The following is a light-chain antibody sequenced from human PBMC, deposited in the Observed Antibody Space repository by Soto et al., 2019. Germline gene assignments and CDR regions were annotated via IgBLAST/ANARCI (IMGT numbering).Light chain of an antibody. CDR3: QQYNSYPLT. J-gene: IGKJ4*01. CDR2: EAS. Sequence: DIQMPQSPSTLSASVGDRVTITCRATQSISSWLAWYQKKPGEAPQLLIYEASSLEIGVPSRFSGSGSGTDFTLTISSLQPEDFATYYCQQYNSYPLTFGGGTKVEIK. V-gene: IGKV1-5*03. CDR1: QSISSW.